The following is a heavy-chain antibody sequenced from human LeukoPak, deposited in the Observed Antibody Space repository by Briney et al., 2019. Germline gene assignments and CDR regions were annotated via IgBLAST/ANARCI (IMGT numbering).Heavy chain of an antibody. J-gene: IGHJ5*02. CDR1: GFTFSSYW. Sequence: GGSLRLSCAASGFTFSSYWMSWVRQAPGKGLEWVANIKQDGSEKYYVDSVKGRFTISRDNAKNSLYLQMSSLRAEDTAVYYCARESIALVRGWERFDPWGQGTLVIVSS. CDR2: IKQDGSEK. CDR3: ARESIALVRGWERFDP. D-gene: IGHD3-10*01. V-gene: IGHV3-7*01.